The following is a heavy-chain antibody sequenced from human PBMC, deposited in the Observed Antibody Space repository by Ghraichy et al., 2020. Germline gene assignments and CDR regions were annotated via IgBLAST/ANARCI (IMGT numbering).Heavy chain of an antibody. J-gene: IGHJ5*02. CDR1: GGSFSGYY. CDR2: INHSGST. D-gene: IGHD2-2*01. CDR3: ARGRKFPVPAARTTYPWFDP. V-gene: IGHV4-34*01. Sequence: PETLSLTCAVYGGSFSGYYWSWIRQPPGKGLEWIGEINHSGSTNYNPSLKSRVTISVDTSKNQFSLKLSSVTAADTAVYYCARGRKFPVPAARTTYPWFDPWGQGTLVTVSS.